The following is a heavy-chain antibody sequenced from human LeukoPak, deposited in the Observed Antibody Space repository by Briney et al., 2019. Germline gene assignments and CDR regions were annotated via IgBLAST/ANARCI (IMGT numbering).Heavy chain of an antibody. CDR1: GYTFDIYG. CDR3: ARVYNSYYYYMDV. J-gene: IGHJ6*03. Sequence: ASVKVSCKASGYTFDIYGIAWVRQAPGQGLEWMGWIATYNGKTDYAQNLQGRVTMTTDPSTGTAYMELRSLRSDDTAVYYCARVYNSYYYYMDVWGKGTPVTVSS. CDR2: IATYNGKT. V-gene: IGHV1-18*01. D-gene: IGHD1-14*01.